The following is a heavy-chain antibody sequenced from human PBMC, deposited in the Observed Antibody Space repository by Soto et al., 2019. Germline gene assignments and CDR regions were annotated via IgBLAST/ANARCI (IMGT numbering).Heavy chain of an antibody. J-gene: IGHJ6*04. CDR2: INHSGST. CDR3: ARVGWYYDFWSGYMDV. V-gene: IGHV4-34*01. CDR1: GVSFSGYY. Sequence: SETLSLTCAVYGVSFSGYYWSWIRQPPGKGLEWIGEINHSGSTNYNPSLKSRVTISVDTSKNQFSPRLSSVTAADTAVYYCARVGWYYDFWSGYMDVWGKGTTVTVSS. D-gene: IGHD3-3*01.